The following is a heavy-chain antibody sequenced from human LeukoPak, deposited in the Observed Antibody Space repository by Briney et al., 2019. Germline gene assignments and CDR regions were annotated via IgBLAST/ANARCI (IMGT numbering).Heavy chain of an antibody. CDR3: AKKYSNSWPPFDY. Sequence: GGSLRLSCAASGFTLSSNDMSWVRQAPGKGLEWVSGISGTDGIRSYADSVKGRGTISRDNYKNTLFLQMRRLRAEDTAVYYCAKKYSNSWPPFDYWGQGTLVTVSS. CDR2: ISGTDGIR. J-gene: IGHJ4*02. CDR1: GFTLSSND. V-gene: IGHV3-23*01. D-gene: IGHD4-11*01.